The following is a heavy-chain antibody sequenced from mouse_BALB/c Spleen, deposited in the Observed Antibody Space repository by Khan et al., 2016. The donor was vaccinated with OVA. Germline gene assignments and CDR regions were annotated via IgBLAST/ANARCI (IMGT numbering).Heavy chain of an antibody. CDR3: AKFYYRRVSIWYVEV. CDR2: VWGDGNT. CDR1: GFSLTNYG. J-gene: IGHJ1*01. Sequence: QVQLKQSGPGLVAPSQSLYITCTVSGFSLTNYGVSWVRQPPGKGLEWLGVVWGDGNTTYHSDLRTRLSTSKDNSKSQVFLKLNSLQTDDTATCYSAKFYYRRVSIWYVEVWGAGTTDTVSS. D-gene: IGHD1-1*01. V-gene: IGHV2-3*01.